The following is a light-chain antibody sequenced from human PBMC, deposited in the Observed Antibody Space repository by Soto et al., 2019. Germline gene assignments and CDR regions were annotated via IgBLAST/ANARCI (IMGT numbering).Light chain of an antibody. Sequence: DIQMTQSPSPLSASVGDRVTITCRASLSIRSWLAWYQQKPGKAPKLLIYQGSSLQSGVPSRFSGSGSGTEFTLTISSLQPDDFATYYCQQYSSSLWTFGQGTKVEIK. J-gene: IGKJ1*01. V-gene: IGKV1-5*03. CDR2: QGS. CDR3: QQYSSSLWT. CDR1: LSIRSW.